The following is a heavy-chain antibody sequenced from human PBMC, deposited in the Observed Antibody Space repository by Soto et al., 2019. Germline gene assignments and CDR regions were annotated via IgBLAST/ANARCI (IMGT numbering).Heavy chain of an antibody. Sequence: QVQLVESGGGVVQPGRSLRLSCAASGFTFSSYAIHWFRQGPGKGLEWVAVISYDGNNNFYADSVKGRFTISRDDSKNTVSLEMNSLRNEDSAVYSCGRDAHPCSSGVCLHNWVDPWGQGTLVTVSS. V-gene: IGHV3-30*03. D-gene: IGHD2-8*01. CDR2: ISYDGNNN. CDR3: GRDAHPCSSGVCLHNWVDP. J-gene: IGHJ5*02. CDR1: GFTFSSYA.